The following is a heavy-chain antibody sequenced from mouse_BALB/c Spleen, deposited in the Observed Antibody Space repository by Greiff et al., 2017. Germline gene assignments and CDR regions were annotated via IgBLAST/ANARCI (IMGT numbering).Heavy chain of an antibody. CDR2: ISSGSSTI. Sequence: EVQLQQSGGGLVQPGGSRKLSCAASGFTFSSFGMHWVRQAPEKGLEWVAYISSGSSTIYYADTVKGRFTISRDNPKNTLFLQMTSLRSEDTAMYYCARTGREDYFDYWGQGTTLTVSS. CDR3: ARTGREDYFDY. V-gene: IGHV5-17*02. CDR1: GFTFSSFG. J-gene: IGHJ2*01. D-gene: IGHD4-1*01.